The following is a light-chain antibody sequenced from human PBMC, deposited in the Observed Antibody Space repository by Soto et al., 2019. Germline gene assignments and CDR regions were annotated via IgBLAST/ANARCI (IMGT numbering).Light chain of an antibody. CDR1: TGAVTSAHH. Sequence: QTVVTQEPSLTVSPGGTVTLTCGSSTGAVTSAHHPYWFQQKPGQAPRTLIYDTTNKHSWTPGRFSGSLLGGKAALTLSGAQPEDEAEYFCFLSYGGVSYVFGTGTKVTVL. CDR3: FLSYGGVSYV. CDR2: DTT. V-gene: IGLV7-46*01. J-gene: IGLJ1*01.